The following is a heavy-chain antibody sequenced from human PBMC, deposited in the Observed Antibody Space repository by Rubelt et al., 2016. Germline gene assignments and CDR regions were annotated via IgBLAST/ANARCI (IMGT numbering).Heavy chain of an antibody. J-gene: IGHJ6*02. CDR2: ISYDGSNK. CDR1: SYG. Sequence: SYGMHWVRQAPGKGLEWVAVISYDGSNKYYADSVKGRFTISRDNSKNTLYLQMNSLRAEDTAVYYCAKDRVTAMVTGYYGMDVWGQGTTVTVPS. CDR3: AKDRVTAMVTGYYGMDV. V-gene: IGHV3-30*18. D-gene: IGHD5-18*01.